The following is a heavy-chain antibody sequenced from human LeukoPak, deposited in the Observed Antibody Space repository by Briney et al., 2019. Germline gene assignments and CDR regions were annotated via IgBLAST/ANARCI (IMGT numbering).Heavy chain of an antibody. D-gene: IGHD3-10*01. CDR3: ARDRSLGTVWFGPKRYYYFDY. CDR1: GFTLSSYS. V-gene: IGHV3-21*01. CDR2: ISSSSSYI. J-gene: IGHJ4*02. Sequence: GGSLRLSCAASGFTLSSYSMNWVRQAPGKGLERVSSISSSSSYIYYADSVKGRFTISRDNAKNSLYLQMNSLRAEDTAVYYCARDRSLGTVWFGPKRYYYFDYWGQGTLVTVSS.